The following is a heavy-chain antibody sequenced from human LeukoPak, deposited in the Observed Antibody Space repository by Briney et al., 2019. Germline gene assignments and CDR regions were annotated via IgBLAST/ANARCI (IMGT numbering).Heavy chain of an antibody. D-gene: IGHD3-10*01. V-gene: IGHV3-23*01. CDR3: AKDLGVRGVIMPNFDY. CDR2: ISGSGGST. J-gene: IGHJ4*02. Sequence: GGSLRLSCAASGFTFSSYAMSWVRQAPGKGLEWVSAISGSGGSTYYADSVKGRFTISRDNSKNTLYLQMNSLRAEDTAVYYCAKDLGVRGVIMPNFDYWGQGTLVTVSS. CDR1: GFTFSSYA.